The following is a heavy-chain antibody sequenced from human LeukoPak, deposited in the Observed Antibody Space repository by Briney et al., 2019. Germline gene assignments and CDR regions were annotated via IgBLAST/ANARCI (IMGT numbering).Heavy chain of an antibody. CDR3: ARDGPGEAAAGYYYYGMDV. J-gene: IGHJ6*04. V-gene: IGHV1-18*04. CDR1: GYTFTSYG. D-gene: IGHD6-13*01. CDR2: ISAYNGNT. Sequence: RASVKVSCKASGYTFTSYGISWVRQAPGQGREGMGWISAYNGNTNYTQKLQGRVTMTTDTSTSTAYMELRSLRSDDTAVYYCARDGPGEAAAGYYYYGMDVWGKGTTVTVSS.